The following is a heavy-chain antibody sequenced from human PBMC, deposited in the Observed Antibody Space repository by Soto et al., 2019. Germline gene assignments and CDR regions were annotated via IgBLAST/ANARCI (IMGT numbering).Heavy chain of an antibody. Sequence: SVKVSCKASGGTFSSYAISWVRQAPGQGLEWMGGIIPIFGTANYAQKFQGRVTITADESTSTAYMELSSLRSEDTAVYYCARDRRGTGVYYYYGMDVWGQGTTVTVSS. D-gene: IGHD3-10*01. CDR3: ARDRRGTGVYYYYGMDV. CDR1: GGTFSSYA. CDR2: IIPIFGTA. V-gene: IGHV1-69*13. J-gene: IGHJ6*02.